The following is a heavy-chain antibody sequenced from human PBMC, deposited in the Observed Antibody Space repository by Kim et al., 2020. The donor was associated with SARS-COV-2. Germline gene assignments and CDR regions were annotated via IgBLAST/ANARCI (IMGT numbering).Heavy chain of an antibody. CDR2: ISYDGSNK. CDR1: GFTFSSYG. V-gene: IGHV3-30*18. Sequence: GGSLRLSCAASGFTFSSYGMHWVRQAPGKGLEWVAVISYDGSNKYYADSVKGRFTISRDNSKNTLYLQMNSLRAEDTAVYYCAKDLRVVPAASAYYYSYG. J-gene: IGHJ6*01. CDR3: AKDLRVVPAASAYYYSYG. D-gene: IGHD2-2*01.